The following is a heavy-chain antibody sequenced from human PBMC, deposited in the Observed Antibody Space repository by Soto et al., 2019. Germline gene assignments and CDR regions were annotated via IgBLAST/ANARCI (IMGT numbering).Heavy chain of an antibody. V-gene: IGHV3-20*01. Sequence: EVQLVESGGGVARPGGSLRLSCTASGFTFEDHGMSWVRQAPGKGLEWLSDISWDGGTTVYADSVKGRFTVSRNNAKSSLYLPLNSLKPGDTAFYHCARRSGDQQVCDFWGQVTLVTVSS. CDR3: ARRSGDQQVCDF. J-gene: IGHJ4*02. CDR1: GFTFEDHG. D-gene: IGHD3-10*01. CDR2: ISWDGGTT.